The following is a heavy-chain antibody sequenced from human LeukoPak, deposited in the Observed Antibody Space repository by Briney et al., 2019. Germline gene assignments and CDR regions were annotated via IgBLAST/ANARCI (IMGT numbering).Heavy chain of an antibody. CDR1: GGSISSSNW. CDR3: ARVIAVAGPMDSYYFDY. V-gene: IGHV4-4*02. D-gene: IGHD6-19*01. J-gene: IGHJ4*02. CDR2: IYHSGST. Sequence: SGTLSLTCAVSGGSISSSNWWSWVRQPPGKGLEWIGEIYHSGSTNYNPSLKSRVTISVDKSKNQFSLKLSSVTAADTAVYYCARVIAVAGPMDSYYFDYWGQGTLVTVSS.